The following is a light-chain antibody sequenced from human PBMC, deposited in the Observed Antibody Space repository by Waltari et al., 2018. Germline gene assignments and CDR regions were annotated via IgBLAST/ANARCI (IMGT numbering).Light chain of an antibody. CDR2: EGS. CDR3: CSYAGSSTLV. Sequence: QSALTQPASVSGSPGQSITISCTGTSSDVGSYNLVSWYQQHPGKGPKLMIYEGSKRPSVVSNRFSGSKSGNTASLTISGLQAEDEADYYCCSYAGSSTLVFGGGTKLTVL. CDR1: SSDVGSYNL. J-gene: IGLJ3*02. V-gene: IGLV2-23*01.